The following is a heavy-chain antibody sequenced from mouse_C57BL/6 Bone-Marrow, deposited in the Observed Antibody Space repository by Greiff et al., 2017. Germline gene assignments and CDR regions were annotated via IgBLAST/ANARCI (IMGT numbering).Heavy chain of an antibody. J-gene: IGHJ2*01. CDR1: GFNIKDDY. CDR3: TNGPCYFDY. Sequence: EVQLQQSGAELVRPGASVKLSCTASGFNIKDDYMPWVKQRPEQGLEWIGWIDPENGDTEYASKFQGKATITADTSSNTAYLQLSSLTSEDTSVYYCTNGPCYFDYWGQGTTLTVSS. CDR2: IDPENGDT. V-gene: IGHV14-4*01. D-gene: IGHD1-1*01.